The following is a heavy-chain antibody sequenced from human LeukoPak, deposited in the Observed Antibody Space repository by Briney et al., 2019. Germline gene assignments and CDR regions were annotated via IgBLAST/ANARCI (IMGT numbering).Heavy chain of an antibody. CDR2: ISSSGSTI. Sequence: GGSVRLSCAASGFTFSSYEMNWVRQAPGKGLEWVSYISSSGSTIYYADSVKGRFTISRDNAKNSLYLQMNSLRAEDTAVYYCARGRDSYGPHAFDIWGQGTTVTVSS. CDR3: ARGRDSYGPHAFDI. D-gene: IGHD5-18*01. J-gene: IGHJ3*02. CDR1: GFTFSSYE. V-gene: IGHV3-48*03.